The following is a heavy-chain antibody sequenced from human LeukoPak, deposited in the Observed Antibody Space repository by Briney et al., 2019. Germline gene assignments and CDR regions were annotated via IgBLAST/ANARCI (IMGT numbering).Heavy chain of an antibody. J-gene: IGHJ4*02. Sequence: GGSLRLSCVASGFTFSSYWMHWVRQDPRKGLVWVSRINGDGRNINYADSVRGHFTISRDNSLNTLFLQMDNLRAEDTAVYYCVKTYCSITRCSPGFDSWGQGTLVTVSS. CDR2: INGDGRNI. CDR3: VKTYCSITRCSPGFDS. V-gene: IGHV3-74*01. CDR1: GFTFSSYW. D-gene: IGHD3-10*01.